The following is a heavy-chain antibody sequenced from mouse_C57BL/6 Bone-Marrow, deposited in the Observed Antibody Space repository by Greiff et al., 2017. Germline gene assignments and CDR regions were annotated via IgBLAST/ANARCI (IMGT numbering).Heavy chain of an antibody. Sequence: EVKLVESGEGLVKPGGSLKLSCAASGFTFSSYAMSWVRQTPEKRLEWVAYISSGGDYIYYADTVKGRFTISRDNARNTLYLQMSSLKSEDTAMYYCTRGRLRYYFDYWGQGTTLTVAS. CDR3: TRGRLRYYFDY. D-gene: IGHD1-1*01. CDR2: ISSGGDYI. J-gene: IGHJ2*01. CDR1: GFTFSSYA. V-gene: IGHV5-9-1*02.